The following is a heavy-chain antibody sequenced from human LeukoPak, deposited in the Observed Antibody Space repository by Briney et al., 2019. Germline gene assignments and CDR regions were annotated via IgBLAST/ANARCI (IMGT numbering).Heavy chain of an antibody. Sequence: GGSLRLSCAASGFTFSSYGMHWVRQAPGKGLEWVAFIRYDGSNKYYADSVKGRFTISRDNSKNTLYLQMNSLRAEDTAVYYCARDPTYSGSYYSTYFDYWGQGTLVTVSS. CDR1: GFTFSSYG. CDR2: IRYDGSNK. D-gene: IGHD1-26*01. J-gene: IGHJ4*02. V-gene: IGHV3-30*02. CDR3: ARDPTYSGSYYSTYFDY.